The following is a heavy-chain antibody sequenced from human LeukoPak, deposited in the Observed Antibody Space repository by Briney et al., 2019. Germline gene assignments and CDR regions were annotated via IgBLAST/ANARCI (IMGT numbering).Heavy chain of an antibody. Sequence: GGSLRLSCAASGFTFSSYEMNWVRQAPGKGLEWVSYISSSGSTIYYADSVKGRFTISRDNAKNSLYLQMNSLRAEDTAVYYCARDSGSSWRYYYYYYMDVWGKGTTVTVSS. CDR2: ISSSGSTI. CDR3: ARDSGSSWRYYYYYYMDV. CDR1: GFTFSSYE. D-gene: IGHD6-13*01. V-gene: IGHV3-48*03. J-gene: IGHJ6*03.